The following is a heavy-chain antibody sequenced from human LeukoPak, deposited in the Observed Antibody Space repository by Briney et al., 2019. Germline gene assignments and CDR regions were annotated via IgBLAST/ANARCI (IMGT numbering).Heavy chain of an antibody. J-gene: IGHJ4*02. CDR3: ARVDYLAY. CDR1: GFIVSGDF. Sequence: GGSLRLSCAASGFIVSGDFMSWVRQAPGKGLEWVSYISSSSSTIYYADSVKGRFTISRDNAKNSLYLQMNSLRDEDTAVYYCARVDYLAYWGQGTLVTVSS. CDR2: ISSSSSTI. V-gene: IGHV3-48*02.